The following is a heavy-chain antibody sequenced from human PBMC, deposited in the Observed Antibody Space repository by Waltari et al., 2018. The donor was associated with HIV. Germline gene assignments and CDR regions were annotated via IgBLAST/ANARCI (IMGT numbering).Heavy chain of an antibody. D-gene: IGHD4-17*01. CDR1: SGSA. CDR2: IRGKPNSYAT. Sequence: SGSAMHWVRQASGKGLEWVGRIRGKPNSYATAYAESLKGRFTISRDDSKNTAYLQMNSLKTEDTAVYYCTKSVGDSARGWFDPWGQGTLVTVSS. CDR3: TKSVGDSARGWFDP. J-gene: IGHJ5*02. V-gene: IGHV3-73*01.